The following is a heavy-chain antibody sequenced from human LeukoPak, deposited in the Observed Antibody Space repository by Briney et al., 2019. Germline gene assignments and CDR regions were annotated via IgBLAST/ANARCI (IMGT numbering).Heavy chain of an antibody. CDR1: GGSISSYY. D-gene: IGHD5-18*01. V-gene: IGHV4-59*01. Sequence: PSETLSLTCTVSGGSISSYYWSWIRQPPGKGLEWIGYIYYSGSTNYNPSLKSRVTISVDTSKNQFSLKLSSVTAADTAVYYCGGAPKRGYSRPWGQGTLVTVSS. CDR3: GGAPKRGYSRP. CDR2: IYYSGST. J-gene: IGHJ5*02.